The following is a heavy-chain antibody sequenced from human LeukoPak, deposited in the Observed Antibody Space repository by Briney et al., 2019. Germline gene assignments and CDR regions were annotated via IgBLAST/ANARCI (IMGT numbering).Heavy chain of an antibody. CDR1: GFTFSSYA. V-gene: IGHV3-30*04. D-gene: IGHD1-7*01. CDR3: ARPFITGTTVGAFDI. Sequence: GGSLRLSCAASGFTFSSYAMHWVRQAPGKGLEWVAVISYDGSNKYYADSVKGRFTISRDNSKNTLYLQMNSLRAEDTAVYYCARPFITGTTVGAFDIWGQGTMVTVSS. CDR2: ISYDGSNK. J-gene: IGHJ3*02.